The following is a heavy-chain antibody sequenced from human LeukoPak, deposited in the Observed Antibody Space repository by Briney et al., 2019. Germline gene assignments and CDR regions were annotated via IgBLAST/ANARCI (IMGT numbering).Heavy chain of an antibody. CDR2: INPSGGST. CDR3: ARVWGLYSGSYYFDY. J-gene: IGHJ4*02. V-gene: IGHV1-46*01. Sequence: ASVKVSCKASGYTFTSYYMHWVRQAPGQGLEWMGIINPSGGSTSYAQKFQGRVTMTRDTSTSTVYMELSSLRSEDTAVYYCARVWGLYSGSYYFDYWGQGTLVTVPS. CDR1: GYTFTSYY. D-gene: IGHD1-26*01.